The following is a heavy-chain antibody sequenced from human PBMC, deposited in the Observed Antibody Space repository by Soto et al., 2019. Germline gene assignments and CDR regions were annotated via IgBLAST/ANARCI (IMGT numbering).Heavy chain of an antibody. V-gene: IGHV3-23*01. CDR1: GFTFSSYA. D-gene: IGHD2-2*01. CDR2: ISGSGGST. Sequence: GGSLRLSXAASGFTFSSYAMSWVRQAPGKGLEWVSAISGSGGSTYYADSVKGRFTISRDNSKNTLYLQMNSLRAEDTAVYYCAKGGASRYDYYGMDVWGQGTTVTVS. CDR3: AKGGASRYDYYGMDV. J-gene: IGHJ6*02.